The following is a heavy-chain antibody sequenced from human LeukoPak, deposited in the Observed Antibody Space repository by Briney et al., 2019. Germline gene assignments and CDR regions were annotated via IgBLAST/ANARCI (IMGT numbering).Heavy chain of an antibody. J-gene: IGHJ4*02. D-gene: IGHD6-13*01. CDR1: GFTFSNYW. Sequence: LGGSLRLSCAASGFTFSNYWMIWVRQAPGKGLFWVSGISAGGGSTYYADSVKGRFTISRDNSRNTLHLQMNSLRAEDTAVYYCAKDAAGPEYWGQGTLVTVSS. V-gene: IGHV3-23*01. CDR2: ISAGGGST. CDR3: AKDAAGPEY.